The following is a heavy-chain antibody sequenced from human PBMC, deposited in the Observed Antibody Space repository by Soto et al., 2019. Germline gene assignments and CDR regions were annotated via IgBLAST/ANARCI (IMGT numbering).Heavy chain of an antibody. J-gene: IGHJ6*02. D-gene: IGHD3-10*01. CDR2: IYYSGST. CDR1: GGSISSYY. V-gene: IGHV4-59*12. Sequence: SETLSLTCTVSGGSISSYYWSWIRQPPGKGLEWIGYIYYSGSTNYNPSLKSRVTISVDTSKNQFSLKLSSVTAADTAVYYCARGGSGSYAYYYGMDVWGQGTTVTVSS. CDR3: ARGGSGSYAYYYGMDV.